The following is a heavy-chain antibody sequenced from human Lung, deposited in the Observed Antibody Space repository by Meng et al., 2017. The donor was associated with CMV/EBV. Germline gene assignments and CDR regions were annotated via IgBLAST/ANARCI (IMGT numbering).Heavy chain of an antibody. CDR3: AIYLPNGLCSSCHDYYVLGV. CDR2: IDRDGSEK. Sequence: SCAASGFTFSSNWMKWDRQAPGKGQEWVANIDRDGSEKNYAGSVKGRFTISRDNAKSSLYLEMNSLSVDDTAVYYCAIYLPNGLCSSCHDYYVLGVXGQGXTVTVSS. CDR1: GFTFSSNW. V-gene: IGHV3-7*01. D-gene: IGHD2-8*01. J-gene: IGHJ6*02.